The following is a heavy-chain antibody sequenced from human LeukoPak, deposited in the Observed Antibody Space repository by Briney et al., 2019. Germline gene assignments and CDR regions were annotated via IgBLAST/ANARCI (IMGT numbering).Heavy chain of an antibody. J-gene: IGHJ4*02. Sequence: GGSLRLSCAASGFTVTSNYMSWVRQAPGKGPEWVSVIYSGGSTYYADSVKGRFTISRDNSKNTLYLQMNSLRAEDTAVYYCARGPNSSGFVYWGQGTLVTVSS. V-gene: IGHV3-53*01. CDR1: GFTVTSNY. CDR2: IYSGGST. CDR3: ARGPNSSGFVY. D-gene: IGHD3-22*01.